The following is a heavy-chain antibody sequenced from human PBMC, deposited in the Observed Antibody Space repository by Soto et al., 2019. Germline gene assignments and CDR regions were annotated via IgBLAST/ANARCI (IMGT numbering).Heavy chain of an antibody. V-gene: IGHV1-46*01. CDR3: ARKGDSSGYYYYFDY. CDR1: GYTFTSYY. D-gene: IGHD3-22*01. J-gene: IGHJ4*02. Sequence: ASVKVSCKASGYTFTSYYMHWVRQAPGQGLEWMGRINPSGGSTDNAQKFQGRVTMTRDTSTSTVYMELSSLRSEDTAVYYCARKGDSSGYYYYFDYWGQGTLVTVSS. CDR2: INPSGGST.